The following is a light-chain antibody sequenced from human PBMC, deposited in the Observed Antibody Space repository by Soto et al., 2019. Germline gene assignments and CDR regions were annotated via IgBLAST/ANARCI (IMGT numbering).Light chain of an antibody. CDR2: DAS. CDR1: QSISSW. V-gene: IGKV1-5*01. J-gene: IGKJ5*01. CDR3: QQSYSVPIT. Sequence: DIQMTQSPSTLSASVGDRVTITCRASQSISSWLAWYQQKPGKAPKLLIYDASSLESGVPSRFSGSGSGTEFTLTISSLQPDDFSAYYCQQSYSVPITFGQGTRLEI.